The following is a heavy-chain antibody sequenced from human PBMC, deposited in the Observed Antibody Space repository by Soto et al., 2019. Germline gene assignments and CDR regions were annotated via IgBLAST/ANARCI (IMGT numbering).Heavy chain of an antibody. CDR3: ARDGVGHTTFFGYFDY. CDR1: GFTFSGLG. V-gene: IGHV3-33*01. D-gene: IGHD1-26*01. Sequence: QVQLVESGGGVVQPGRSLRLSCAASGFTFSGLGMHWVRQAPGKGLEWVAAIRYDGSNIYYADAAKGRFTISRDNSKDTLYLQLNSLRADDTAVYYCARDGVGHTTFFGYFDYWGQGALVIVSS. J-gene: IGHJ4*02. CDR2: IRYDGSNI.